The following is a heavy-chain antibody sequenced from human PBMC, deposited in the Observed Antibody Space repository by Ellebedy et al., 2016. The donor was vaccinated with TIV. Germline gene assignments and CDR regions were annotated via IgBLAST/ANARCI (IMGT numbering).Heavy chain of an antibody. CDR3: SQMNRAVARKSSSSTDYGLDV. V-gene: IGHV2-5*02. Sequence: SGPTLVKPTQTLTLTCVFSGFSLTTNGVGVGWVRQPPGKALEWLAFISWDDDKRYSPSLRSRLTVTKDTPKNQVVLTVTNMDPVGTGTYYCSQMNRAVARKSSSSTDYGLDVWGLGTTVTVSS. CDR2: ISWDDDK. J-gene: IGHJ6*02. D-gene: IGHD6-19*01. CDR1: GFSLTTNGVG.